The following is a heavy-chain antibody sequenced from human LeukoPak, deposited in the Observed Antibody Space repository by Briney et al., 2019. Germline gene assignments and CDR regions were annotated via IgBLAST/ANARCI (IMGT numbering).Heavy chain of an antibody. Sequence: GEPLKISCKTPGYTFTNNWIAWVGQLPGQGLKWMEIFYPGASPTRYSPSSQGQVTSSADKSITTAYLQWSSLKASDTAIYYCARLYTTLTRSNWGRFDSWGQGTLVTVSS. CDR2: FYPGASPT. CDR3: ARLYTTLTRSNWGRFDS. D-gene: IGHD3-16*01. V-gene: IGHV5-51*01. J-gene: IGHJ5*01. CDR1: GYTFTNNW.